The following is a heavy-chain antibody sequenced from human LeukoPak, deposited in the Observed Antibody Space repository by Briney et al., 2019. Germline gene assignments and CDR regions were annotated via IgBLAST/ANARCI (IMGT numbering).Heavy chain of an antibody. V-gene: IGHV4-39*07. J-gene: IGHJ4*02. D-gene: IGHD3-22*01. CDR1: GASISSSRYY. Sequence: SETLSLTCTVSGASISSSRYYWGWIRQPPGMGLEWIGTVSFSGRTDYNVSLKSRLTISVDTSKIQFSLKLSSVTAADTAVYYCARDLTDYYELDYWGQGTLVTVSS. CDR2: VSFSGRT. CDR3: ARDLTDYYELDY.